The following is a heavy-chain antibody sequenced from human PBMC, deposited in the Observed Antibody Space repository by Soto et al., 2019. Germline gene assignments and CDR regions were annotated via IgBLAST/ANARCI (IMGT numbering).Heavy chain of an antibody. V-gene: IGHV3-73*01. J-gene: IGHJ6*02. CDR1: RFTFSGSA. CDR3: TRQGYGDYLHYYYYYGMDV. CDR2: IRSKANSYAT. Sequence: LRLSSAASRFTFSGSAMHWVRQASGKELEWVGRIRSKANSYATAYAASVKGRFTISRDDSKNTAYLQMNSLKTEDTAVYYCTRQGYGDYLHYYYYYGMDVWGQGTTVTVSS. D-gene: IGHD4-17*01.